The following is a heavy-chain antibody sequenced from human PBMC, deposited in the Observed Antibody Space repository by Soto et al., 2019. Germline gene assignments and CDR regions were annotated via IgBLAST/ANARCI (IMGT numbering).Heavy chain of an antibody. CDR1: GFTFSNAW. Sequence: GGSLILSCASSGFTFSNAWMSWVRQAPGKGLEWVGRIKSKTDGGTTDYAAPVKGRFTISRDDSKNTLYLQMNSLKTEDTAVYYCTTHMVRGAYYFDYWGQGTMVTVSS. V-gene: IGHV3-15*01. CDR3: TTHMVRGAYYFDY. D-gene: IGHD3-10*01. J-gene: IGHJ4*02. CDR2: IKSKTDGGTT.